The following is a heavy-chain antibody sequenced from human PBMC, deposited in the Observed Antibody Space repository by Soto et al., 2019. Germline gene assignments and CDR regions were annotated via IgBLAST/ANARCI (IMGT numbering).Heavy chain of an antibody. CDR2: ISASGGTT. J-gene: IGHJ5*02. Sequence: GGSLRLSCAASGFTFSSYAITWVRQAPGKGLEWVSGISASGGTTSYADSVKGRFTISRDNSKNTLYLQMNSLRAEDTAVYYCAKVGYSSSFPWGQGTLVTVSS. V-gene: IGHV3-23*01. CDR3: AKVGYSSSFP. D-gene: IGHD6-6*01. CDR1: GFTFSSYA.